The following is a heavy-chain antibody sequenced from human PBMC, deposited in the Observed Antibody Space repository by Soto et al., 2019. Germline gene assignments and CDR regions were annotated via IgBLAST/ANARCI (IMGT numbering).Heavy chain of an antibody. CDR3: ARESGDWPLNWFDP. D-gene: IGHD2-21*02. Sequence: GWSLRLSCAASGFNFSNHWMHWVRQAPGKGLVWVSRITSDGKSKAYAESVKGRFAISRDNAKNTVYLQMNGLTVEDTAVYYCARESGDWPLNWFDPWGQGTLVTVSS. V-gene: IGHV3-74*01. J-gene: IGHJ5*02. CDR2: ITSDGKSK. CDR1: GFNFSNHW.